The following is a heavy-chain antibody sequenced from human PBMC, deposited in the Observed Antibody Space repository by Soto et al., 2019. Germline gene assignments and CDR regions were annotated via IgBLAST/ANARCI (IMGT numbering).Heavy chain of an antibody. Sequence: NPSETLSLTCTVSGGSISSGGYYWSLIRQHPGKGLEWIGYIYYSGSTYYNPSLKSRVTISVDTSKKQVSLKLNSVTAADTAVYYCARNWFSVAGRFHFEYWGQGIPVTVSS. CDR3: ARNWFSVAGRFHFEY. CDR1: GGSISSGGYY. J-gene: IGHJ4*02. D-gene: IGHD6-19*01. V-gene: IGHV4-31*03. CDR2: IYYSGST.